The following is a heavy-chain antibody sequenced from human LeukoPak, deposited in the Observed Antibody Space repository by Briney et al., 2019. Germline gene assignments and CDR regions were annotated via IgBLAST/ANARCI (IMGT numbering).Heavy chain of an antibody. J-gene: IGHJ4*02. CDR1: GFTFSTYA. CDR2: ISVSGGTT. D-gene: IGHD5-24*01. CDR3: ARGDGYNFFDY. Sequence: GGSLRLSCEASGFTFSTYAMSWVRQAPGKGLEWVSGISVSGGTTYYADSVKGRFTISRDNSKNTLYLQMNSLRAEDTAVYYCARGDGYNFFDYWGQGTLVTVSS. V-gene: IGHV3-23*01.